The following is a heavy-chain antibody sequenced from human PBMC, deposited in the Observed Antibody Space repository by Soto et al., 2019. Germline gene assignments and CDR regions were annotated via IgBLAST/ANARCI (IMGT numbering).Heavy chain of an antibody. Sequence: QVQLQQWGAGLLKPSETLSLTGAVYGGSFSGYYWSWIRQPPGKGLEWIGEINHSGSTNYNPSLKSRVTISVDTSKNQFSLKLSSVTAADTAVYYCARVVASSGWLFDYCGQGTLVTVSS. CDR3: ARVVASSGWLFDY. CDR1: GGSFSGYY. CDR2: INHSGST. J-gene: IGHJ4*02. V-gene: IGHV4-34*01. D-gene: IGHD6-19*01.